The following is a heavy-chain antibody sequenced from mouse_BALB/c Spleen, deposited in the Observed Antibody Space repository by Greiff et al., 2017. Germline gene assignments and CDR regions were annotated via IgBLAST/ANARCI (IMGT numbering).Heavy chain of an antibody. CDR3: TQRLYGPMDY. Sequence: EVKVEESGGGLVQPGGSMKLSCVASGFTFSNYWMNWVRQSPEKGLEWVAEIRLKSNNYATHYAESVKGRFTISRDDSKSSVYLQMNNLRAEDTGIYYCTQRLYGPMDYWGQGTSVTVSS. CDR1: GFTFSNYW. D-gene: IGHD1-1*02. J-gene: IGHJ4*01. CDR2: IRLKSNNYAT. V-gene: IGHV6-6*02.